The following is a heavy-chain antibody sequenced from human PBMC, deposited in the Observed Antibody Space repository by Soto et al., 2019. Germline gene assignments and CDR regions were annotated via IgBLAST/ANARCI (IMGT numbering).Heavy chain of an antibody. Sequence: GGSLRLSCAASGFNFINFPMSWVRQVPGQGLEYVSSITSSGEQTFYADSVKGRFSISRDNSKGILHLQMNSLRAEDTAIYHCAKGVIDRGANAWGQGTVVTVSS. D-gene: IGHD2-8*01. CDR2: ITSSGEQT. CDR3: AKGVIDRGANA. V-gene: IGHV3-23*01. J-gene: IGHJ5*02. CDR1: GFNFINFP.